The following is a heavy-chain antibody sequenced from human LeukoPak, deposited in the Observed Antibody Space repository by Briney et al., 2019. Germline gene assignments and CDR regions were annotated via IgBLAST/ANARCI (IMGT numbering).Heavy chain of an antibody. CDR2: ISRSGSTK. Sequence: GGSLRLSCAASGFTFSDYNMRWIRQAPGKGLEWVSSISRSGSTKYYADSVKGRFTISRDNAKNSLYLQMNSLRAGDTAVYYCATFIIGPTIDYWGQGTLVTVSS. CDR3: ATFIIGPTIDY. D-gene: IGHD3-10*01. CDR1: GFTFSDYN. V-gene: IGHV3-11*04. J-gene: IGHJ4*02.